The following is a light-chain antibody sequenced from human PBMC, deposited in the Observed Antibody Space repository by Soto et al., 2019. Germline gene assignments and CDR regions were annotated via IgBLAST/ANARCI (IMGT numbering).Light chain of an antibody. Sequence: EIVLTQSPGTLSLSPGERATLSCRASQSLSSTYLAWYQQQPGQAPRLLIYGASSRATGIPDRFSGSGSGTDFTLTINRLEPEDFAVYYCQQYERSPAMFTFGQGTKLEI. CDR2: GAS. J-gene: IGKJ2*01. CDR1: QSLSSTY. CDR3: QQYERSPAMFT. V-gene: IGKV3-20*01.